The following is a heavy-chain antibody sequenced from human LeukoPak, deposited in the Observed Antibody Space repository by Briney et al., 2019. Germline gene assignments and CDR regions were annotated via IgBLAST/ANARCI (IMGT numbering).Heavy chain of an antibody. D-gene: IGHD2-2*01. V-gene: IGHV7-4-1*02. J-gene: IGHJ4*02. CDR3: ARSTYAYCSSTSCPAGFDY. Sequence: ASVKVSCKASGYTFTSYAMNWVRQAPGQGLEWMGWINTNTGNPTYAQGFTGRFVFSLDTSVSTAYLQISSLKAEDTAVYYCARSTYAYCSSTSCPAGFDYWGQGTLVTVSS. CDR2: INTNTGNP. CDR1: GYTFTSYA.